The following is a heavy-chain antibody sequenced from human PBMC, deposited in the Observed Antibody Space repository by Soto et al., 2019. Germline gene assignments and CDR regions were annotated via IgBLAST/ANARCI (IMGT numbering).Heavy chain of an antibody. J-gene: IGHJ4*02. CDR1: GFTFSIYN. Sequence: EVQLLESGGGLVQPGGSLRLSCVASGFTFSIYNMNWVRQAPGKRLEWVSVITGSGDYTNYADSVKGRFTISRDNSKNTLYLQMNSLRAEDTAVYFCARRITSSFDYWGQGTLVTVSS. CDR2: ITGSGDYT. CDR3: ARRITSSFDY. D-gene: IGHD1-20*01. V-gene: IGHV3-23*01.